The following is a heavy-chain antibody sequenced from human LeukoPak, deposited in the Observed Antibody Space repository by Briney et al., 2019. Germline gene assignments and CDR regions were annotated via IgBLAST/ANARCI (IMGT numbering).Heavy chain of an antibody. CDR2: IYYRGST. D-gene: IGHD6-19*01. V-gene: IGHV4-59*01. CDR1: GGSISSYY. CDR3: APYSSAGWFDP. J-gene: IGHJ5*02. Sequence: SETLSLTCTVSGGSISSYYWSWIRQPPGKGLEWIGYIYYRGSTNYNPSLKSRVTISVDTSKNQFSLKLSSVTAADTAVYYCAPYSSAGWFDPWGQGTLVTVSS.